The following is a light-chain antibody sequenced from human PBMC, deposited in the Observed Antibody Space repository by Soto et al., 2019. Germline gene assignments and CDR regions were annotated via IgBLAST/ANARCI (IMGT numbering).Light chain of an antibody. CDR3: QQVNDYPLT. CDR2: AAS. CDR1: QGVRGN. Sequence: DIQLTQSPSFLSASVGDRITITCRASQGVRGNFAWYQQKPGRAPKLLISAASSLESGVPSRFSGSGSGTEFTLTISCLQPEDFATYYCQQVNDYPLTFGGGTKVEIK. V-gene: IGKV1-9*01. J-gene: IGKJ4*01.